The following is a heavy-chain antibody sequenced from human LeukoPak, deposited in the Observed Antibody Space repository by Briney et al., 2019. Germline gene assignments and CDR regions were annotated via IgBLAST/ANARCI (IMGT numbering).Heavy chain of an antibody. D-gene: IGHD3-10*01. V-gene: IGHV3-53*01. CDR2: IYSGGST. J-gene: IGHJ4*02. Sequence: GGSLRLSCAASGFTVSNNYMNWVRQAPGKGLEWVSLIYSGGSTYYADSVKGRFTISRDNSKNTLYLQMNSLRAEDTAVYYCAKGIDFGSGSYYPYYFDYWGQGTLVTVSS. CDR1: GFTVSNNY. CDR3: AKGIDFGSGSYYPYYFDY.